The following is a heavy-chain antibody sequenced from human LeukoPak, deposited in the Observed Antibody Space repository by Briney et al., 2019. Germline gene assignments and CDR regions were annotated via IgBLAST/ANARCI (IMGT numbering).Heavy chain of an antibody. J-gene: IGHJ3*02. V-gene: IGHV1-2*02. CDR3: ASVDTAMVYDAFDI. CDR2: INPNSGGT. D-gene: IGHD5-18*01. Sequence: ASVKVSCKASGYTFTGYYMHWVRQAPGQGLEWMGWINPNSGGTNYAQKFQGRVTMTRDTSISTAYMELSSLRSEDTAVYYCASVDTAMVYDAFDIWGQGTMVTVSS. CDR1: GYTFTGYY.